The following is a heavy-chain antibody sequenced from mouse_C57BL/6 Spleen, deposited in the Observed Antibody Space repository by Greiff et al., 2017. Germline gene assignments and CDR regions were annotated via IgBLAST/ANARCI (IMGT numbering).Heavy chain of an antibody. CDR2: IDPSDSET. CDR3: ARSYGSSNGMDY. V-gene: IGHV1-52*01. CDR1: GYTFTSYW. Sequence: QVQLQQSGAELVRPGSSVKLSCKASGYTFTSYWMHWVKQRPIQGLEWIGNIDPSDSETHYNQKFKDKATLTVDKSSSTAYMQLSSLTSEDSAVYYCARSYGSSNGMDYWGQGTSVTVSS. D-gene: IGHD1-1*01. J-gene: IGHJ4*01.